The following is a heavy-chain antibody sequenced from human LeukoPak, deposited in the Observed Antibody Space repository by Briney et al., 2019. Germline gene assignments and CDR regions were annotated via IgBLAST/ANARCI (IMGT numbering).Heavy chain of an antibody. CDR1: GFIFSNDA. V-gene: IGHV3-33*01. Sequence: GGSLRLSCAASGFIFSNDAMHWVRQAPGKGLEWVAFIWFDGSNKHYADSVKGRFTISRDNSEDTLYLQMNSLRAEDTAVYYCARSRIAAFVPFYFDSWGQGALVTVSS. J-gene: IGHJ4*02. D-gene: IGHD6-13*01. CDR2: IWFDGSNK. CDR3: ARSRIAAFVPFYFDS.